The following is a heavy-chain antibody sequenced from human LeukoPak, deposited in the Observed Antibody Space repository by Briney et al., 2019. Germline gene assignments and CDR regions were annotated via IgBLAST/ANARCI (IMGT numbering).Heavy chain of an antibody. Sequence: ASVKVSCKASGYTFTGYYMHWVRQAPGQGLEWMGWINPNSGGTNYAQKFQGRVTMTRDTSISTAYMELSRLRSDDTAVYYCARERGMFREIAAAGLFWFDPWGQGTLVTVSS. CDR3: ARERGMFREIAAAGLFWFDP. CDR1: GYTFTGYY. V-gene: IGHV1-2*02. CDR2: INPNSGGT. J-gene: IGHJ5*02. D-gene: IGHD6-13*01.